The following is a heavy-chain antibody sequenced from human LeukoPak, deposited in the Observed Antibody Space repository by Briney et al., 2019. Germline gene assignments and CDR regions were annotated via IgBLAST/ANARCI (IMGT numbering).Heavy chain of an antibody. J-gene: IGHJ4*02. CDR2: MYYSGST. D-gene: IGHD6-19*01. CDR3: ARSSGWHIES. CDR1: GGSISSYY. V-gene: IGHV4-59*08. Sequence: SETLSLTCTVSGGSISSYYWSWIRQPPGKRLEWIGYMYYSGSTNYNPSLKSRVTISVDTSKNQVPLKLSSVTAADTAVYYCARSSGWHIESWGQGTQVTVSS.